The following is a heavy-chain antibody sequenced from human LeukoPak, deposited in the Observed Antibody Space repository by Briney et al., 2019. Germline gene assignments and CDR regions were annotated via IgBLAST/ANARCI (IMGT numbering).Heavy chain of an antibody. Sequence: GGSLRLSCAASGFTFSNYAMSWVRQAPGKGLDWVSGISSSGGSTYYADSVKGRVTISRDNSKNTLFLQMNSLRAEDTAVYYCGKDGPRVAGTSSWFDPWGQGTLVTVSS. J-gene: IGHJ5*02. CDR2: ISSSGGST. CDR1: GFTFSNYA. CDR3: GKDGPRVAGTSSWFDP. D-gene: IGHD6-19*01. V-gene: IGHV3-23*01.